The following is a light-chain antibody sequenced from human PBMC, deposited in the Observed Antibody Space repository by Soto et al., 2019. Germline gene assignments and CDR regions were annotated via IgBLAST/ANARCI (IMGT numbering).Light chain of an antibody. J-gene: IGLJ1*01. CDR2: DVN. CDR3: SSWTSGATYV. CDR1: SSDVGAYNY. Sequence: QSALTQPASVSGSPGQSITISCAGTSSDVGAYNYVSWYQHHPGKAPKLMIYDVNNRPSGDSNRFSGSKSGNTASLTISGLQAEDEADYYCSSWTSGATYVLGSGTKVTVL. V-gene: IGLV2-14*03.